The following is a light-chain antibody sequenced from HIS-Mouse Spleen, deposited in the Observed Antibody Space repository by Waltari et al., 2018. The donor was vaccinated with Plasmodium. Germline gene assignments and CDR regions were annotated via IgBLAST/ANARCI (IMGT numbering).Light chain of an antibody. J-gene: IGKJ3*01. CDR2: GAS. V-gene: IGKV3-15*01. CDR3: QQYNNWSFT. CDR1: QSVSSN. Sequence: EIVLNQFPATLSVDPGEMATPSCRASQSVSSNLAWYQQKPGQAPRLLIYGASTRATGIPARFSGSGSGTEFTLTISSLQSEDFAVYYCQQYNNWSFTFGPGTKVDIK.